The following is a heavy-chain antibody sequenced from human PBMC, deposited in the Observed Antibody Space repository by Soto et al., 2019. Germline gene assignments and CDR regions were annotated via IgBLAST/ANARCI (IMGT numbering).Heavy chain of an antibody. CDR1: GYTFTSYG. V-gene: IGHV1-18*01. Sequence: ASVKVSCKASGYTFTSYGISWVRQAPGQGLEWMGWIGAYNSNTNYAQKFQGRVTMTTDTSTSTAYMELSSLRSEDTAVYFCARGQAGSGSYTSFDHWGQGTLVTVSS. D-gene: IGHD3-10*01. CDR3: ARGQAGSGSYTSFDH. CDR2: IGAYNSNT. J-gene: IGHJ4*02.